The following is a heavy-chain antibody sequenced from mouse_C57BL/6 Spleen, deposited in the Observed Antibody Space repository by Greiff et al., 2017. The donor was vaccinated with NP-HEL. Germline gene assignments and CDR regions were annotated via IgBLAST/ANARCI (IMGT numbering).Heavy chain of an antibody. V-gene: IGHV8-12*01. CDR3: ARRGSSYLFYAMDY. CDR1: GFSLSTSGMG. D-gene: IGHD1-1*01. Sequence: QVTLKESGPGILQSSQTLSLTCSFSGFSLSTSGMGVSWIRQPSGKGLVWLAHIYWDDDKRYNPSLKSQLTIAKDTSRNQVYLKITSVDTADTATYYCARRGSSYLFYAMDYWGQGTSVTVSS. J-gene: IGHJ4*01. CDR2: IYWDDDK.